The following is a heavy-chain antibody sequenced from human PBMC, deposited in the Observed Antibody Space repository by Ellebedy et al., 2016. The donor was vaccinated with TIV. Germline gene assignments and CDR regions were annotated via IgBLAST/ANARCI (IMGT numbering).Heavy chain of an antibody. CDR1: GFTFSDYA. CDR3: GRGFSHYGSGSYITH. V-gene: IGHV3-30-3*01. D-gene: IGHD3-10*01. J-gene: IGHJ4*02. CDR2: MSYDETYK. Sequence: GESLKISCAASGFTFSDYAIHWDRQAPGTGLEWGAVMSYDETYKLYADSVKGRLTISRDTSKSTLYLQVDSLTPEDTAVYYCGRGFSHYGSGSYITHWGQGTLVTVSS.